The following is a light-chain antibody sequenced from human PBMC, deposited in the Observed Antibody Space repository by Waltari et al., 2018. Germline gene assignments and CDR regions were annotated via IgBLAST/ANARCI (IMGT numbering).Light chain of an antibody. Sequence: WYQQHPGTAPKLRIYDVSNRPSGVSSRFSGSKSGNTASLTISGLQAEDEADYYCSSSTSTDFYVFGSGTKVTVL. CDR3: SSSTSTDFYV. CDR2: DVS. J-gene: IGLJ1*01. V-gene: IGLV2-14*03.